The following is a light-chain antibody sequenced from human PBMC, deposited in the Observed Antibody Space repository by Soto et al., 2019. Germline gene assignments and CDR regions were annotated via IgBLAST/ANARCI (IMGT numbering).Light chain of an antibody. CDR1: SSDVGGYDF. V-gene: IGLV2-14*01. CDR2: EVS. J-gene: IGLJ1*01. CDR3: SSYTSISTLYV. Sequence: QSVLTQPASVAGSPGQSITISCAGTSSDVGGYDFVSWYQHHPGRAPKLLIYEVSGRPSGVSYRFSGSKSGNTASLIISGLQAEDEAYYYCSSYTSISTLYVFGTGTKVTVL.